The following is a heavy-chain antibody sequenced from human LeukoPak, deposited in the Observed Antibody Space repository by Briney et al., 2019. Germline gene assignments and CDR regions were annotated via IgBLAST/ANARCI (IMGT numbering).Heavy chain of an antibody. V-gene: IGHV3-30*03. Sequence: GGSLRLSCAASGFTFSSYGMSWVRQAPGKGLEWVAVISYDGSNKYYADSVKGRFTISRDNSKNTLYLQMNSLRAEDTAVYYCARDRDYYDSSGYYFPLDYWGQGTLVTVSS. J-gene: IGHJ4*02. CDR1: GFTFSSYG. D-gene: IGHD3-22*01. CDR2: ISYDGSNK. CDR3: ARDRDYYDSSGYYFPLDY.